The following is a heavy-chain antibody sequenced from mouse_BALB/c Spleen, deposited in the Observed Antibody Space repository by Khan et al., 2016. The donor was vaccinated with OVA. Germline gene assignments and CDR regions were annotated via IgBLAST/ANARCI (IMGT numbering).Heavy chain of an antibody. V-gene: IGHV3-2*02. D-gene: IGHD1-1*01. J-gene: IGHJ4*01. CDR2: ISYSGST. CDR1: GYSITSNYA. CDR3: ARQNYYGYALDY. Sequence: EVQLQESGPGLVKPSQSLSLTCTVTGYSITSNYAWSWIRQFPENKLEWMGYISYSGSTNYNPSLKSRISVTRDTSENQFFLQLNSVTTDDTATYYCARQNYYGYALDYWGQGTSVTVSS.